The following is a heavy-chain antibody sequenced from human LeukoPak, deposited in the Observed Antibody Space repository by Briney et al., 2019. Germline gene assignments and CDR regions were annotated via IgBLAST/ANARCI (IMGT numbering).Heavy chain of an antibody. J-gene: IGHJ4*02. D-gene: IGHD3-22*01. CDR3: ARVYYYDSSGWVDY. CDR2: INHSGST. V-gene: IGHV4-34*01. Sequence: PSETLSLTCAVYGGSFSGYYWSWIRQPPGKGLEWIGEINHSGSTNYNPSLKSRVTISVDTSKNQFSLKLSSVTAADTAVYYCARVYYYDSSGWVDYWGQGTLVTVSS. CDR1: GGSFSGYY.